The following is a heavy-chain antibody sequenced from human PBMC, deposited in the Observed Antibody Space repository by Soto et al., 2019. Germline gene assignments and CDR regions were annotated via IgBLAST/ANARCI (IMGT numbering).Heavy chain of an antibody. CDR2: ITFSSSTT. V-gene: IGHV3-23*01. Sequence: GESLRLSCAASGFTFNTYAQSWVRQAPGKGQEKVSTITFSSSTTYYADYEKGRFTITRDNSKNTLYLQLNILRADDTAVYYCARGNYGGFDYWGQGT. CDR3: ARGNYGGFDY. D-gene: IGHD4-17*01. J-gene: IGHJ4*02. CDR1: GFTFNTYA.